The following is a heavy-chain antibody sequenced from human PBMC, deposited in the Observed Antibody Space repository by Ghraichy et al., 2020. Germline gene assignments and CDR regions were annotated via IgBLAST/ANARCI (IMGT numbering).Heavy chain of an antibody. J-gene: IGHJ6*02. D-gene: IGHD5-18*01. CDR1: GGSIRTYY. V-gene: IGHV4-59*08. Sequence: SETLSLTCTVSGGSIRTYYWSWIRHPPGKGLEWIGYVYYNGNTDFSLSLKSRATISLDTSKNQFSLRLASVTAADTAVYYCARRGRGYSLYFYGLDIWGQGTTVTVSS. CDR2: VYYNGNT. CDR3: ARRGRGYSLYFYGLDI.